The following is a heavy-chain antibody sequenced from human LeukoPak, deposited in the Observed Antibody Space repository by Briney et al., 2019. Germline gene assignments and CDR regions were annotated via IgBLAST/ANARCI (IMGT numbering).Heavy chain of an antibody. CDR2: ISSSGTTI. J-gene: IGHJ5*02. CDR3: AKVKGPDWYAQEVTS. Sequence: PGGSLRLSCAASGFTFSTYSINWVRQAPGKGLEWVSYISSSGTTIYYADSVKGRFTVSRDNVKNSLYLQMHSLRDEDTAVYYCAKVKGPDWYAQEVTSWGQGTLVTVSS. D-gene: IGHD3-9*01. CDR1: GFTFSTYS. V-gene: IGHV3-48*02.